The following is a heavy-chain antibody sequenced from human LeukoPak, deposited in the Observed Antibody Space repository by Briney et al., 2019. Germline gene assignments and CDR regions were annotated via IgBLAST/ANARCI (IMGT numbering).Heavy chain of an antibody. CDR3: ARHGSGSGGAFQY. CDR2: MDDSGST. J-gene: IGHJ4*02. V-gene: IGHV4-59*08. D-gene: IGHD6-19*01. CDR1: GGSISSYN. Sequence: PSETLSLTCTVSGGSISSYNWSWIRQPPGKGLEWIGYMDDSGSTNYNPSLTSRVTISEDTSKNQLSLKLGSVTAADTAVYYCARHGSGSGGAFQYWGRGTPVTVSS.